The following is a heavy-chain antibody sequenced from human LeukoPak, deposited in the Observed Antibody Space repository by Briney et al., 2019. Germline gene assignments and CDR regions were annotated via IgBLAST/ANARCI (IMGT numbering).Heavy chain of an antibody. Sequence: GGSLRLSCAASGFTFSNYWMTWVRLAPGKGLEWVANIKQDGSEKYYVDSVKGRFTISRDNAKNSLYLQMNSLRAEDTAVYFCARDWSTTYYDYWGQGTLVTVSS. CDR1: GFTFSNYW. D-gene: IGHD2-2*01. CDR2: IKQDGSEK. V-gene: IGHV3-7*01. J-gene: IGHJ4*02. CDR3: ARDWSTTYYDY.